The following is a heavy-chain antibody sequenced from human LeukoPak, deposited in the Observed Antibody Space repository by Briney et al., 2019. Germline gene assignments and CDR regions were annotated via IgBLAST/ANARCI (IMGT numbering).Heavy chain of an antibody. V-gene: IGHV1-18*01. D-gene: IGHD2-15*01. CDR1: GYTFTSYG. J-gene: IGHJ4*02. CDR3: AREDCSGGSCYRGDFDY. Sequence: ASVKVSCKASGYTFTSYGISWVRQAPGQGLEWMGWISAYNGNTNYAQKFQGRATMTTDTSTSTAYMELRSLRSDDTAVYYCAREDCSGGSCYRGDFDYWGQGTLVTVSS. CDR2: ISAYNGNT.